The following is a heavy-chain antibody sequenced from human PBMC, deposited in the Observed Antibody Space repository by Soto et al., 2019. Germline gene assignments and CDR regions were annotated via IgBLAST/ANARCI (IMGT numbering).Heavy chain of an antibody. J-gene: IGHJ3*02. CDR2: IYSGGST. V-gene: IGHV3-53*04. CDR1: VFTVSSNY. D-gene: IGHD3-16*02. CDR3: ARGSRITFGGVIVLTPNDAFDI. Sequence: WGPLSLSCAASVFTVSSNYMSWVRQAPGKGLEWVSVIYSGGSTYYADSVKGRFTISRHNSKNTLYLQMNSLRAEDTAVYYCARGSRITFGGVIVLTPNDAFDIWGQGTMVTVSS.